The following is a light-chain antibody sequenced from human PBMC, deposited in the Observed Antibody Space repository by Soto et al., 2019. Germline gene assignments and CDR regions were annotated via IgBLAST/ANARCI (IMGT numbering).Light chain of an antibody. CDR3: QQYNSYPWV. J-gene: IGKJ1*01. V-gene: IGKV3-11*01. Sequence: EIVMTQSPATLSLSHGERATLSCRASQSVGSYLAWYQQKPGQAPRLLIYDASNRATGIPARFSGSGSGTDFTLTISSLEPDDFATYYCQQYNSYPWVFGQGTKVDIK. CDR2: DAS. CDR1: QSVGSY.